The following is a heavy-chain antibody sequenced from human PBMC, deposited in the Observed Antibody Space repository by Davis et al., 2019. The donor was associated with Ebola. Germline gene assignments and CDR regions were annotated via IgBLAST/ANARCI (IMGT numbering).Heavy chain of an antibody. J-gene: IGHJ6*02. CDR3: ARGSSDYNNFGADFYFYAIDV. D-gene: IGHD4-11*01. CDR2: VIPLVGIA. CDR1: GGSFGSDA. V-gene: IGHV1-69*04. Sequence: AASVKVSCKASGGSFGSDAINWVRQAPGQGLEWLGRVIPLVGIANYPQKFEDRVTITADKSATTAYMELTSLTSDDTAVYYCARGSSDYNNFGADFYFYAIDVWGQGTAVTVSS.